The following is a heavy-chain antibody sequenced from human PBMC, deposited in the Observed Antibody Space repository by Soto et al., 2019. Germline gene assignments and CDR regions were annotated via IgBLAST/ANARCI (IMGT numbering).Heavy chain of an antibody. CDR1: GGTFSSYT. CDR2: IIPILGIA. CDR3: AMEYCSSTSCYRDY. V-gene: IGHV1-69*02. J-gene: IGHJ4*02. Sequence: VKVSCKASGGTFSSYTISWLRHAPGQGLEWMGRIIPILGIANYAQKFQGRVTITADKSTSTAYMELSSLRSEDTAVYYCAMEYCSSTSCYRDYWGQGTLVTVS. D-gene: IGHD2-2*02.